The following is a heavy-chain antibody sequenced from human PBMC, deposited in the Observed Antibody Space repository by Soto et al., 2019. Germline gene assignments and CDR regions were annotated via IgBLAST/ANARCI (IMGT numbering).Heavy chain of an antibody. V-gene: IGHV1-24*01. J-gene: IGHJ4*02. Sequence: ASVKVSCKVSGYTLTELSMHWVRQAPGKGLEWMGGFDPEDGETIYAQKFQGRVTMTEDTSTDTAYIELSSLISEDTAVYYCAAALAWIGPELDEARPHYYGSGSYDYWGQGTLVTVSS. CDR1: GYTLTELS. CDR2: FDPEDGET. CDR3: AAALAWIGPELDEARPHYYGSGSYDY. D-gene: IGHD3-10*01.